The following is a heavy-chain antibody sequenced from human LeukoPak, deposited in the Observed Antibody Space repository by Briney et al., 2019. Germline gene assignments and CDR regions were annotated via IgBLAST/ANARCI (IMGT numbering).Heavy chain of an antibody. Sequence: GESLKTSCQGSGYSFTTYWIGWVRQMPGKGLECMGIIYPGDSDTRYSPSFQGQVTISVDKSISVAYLQWTSLKASDTAMYYCARLKVVGSTTSPLDYWGQGTLVTVSS. CDR3: ARLKVVGSTTSPLDY. D-gene: IGHD1-26*01. CDR1: GYSFTTYW. J-gene: IGHJ4*02. V-gene: IGHV5-51*01. CDR2: IYPGDSDT.